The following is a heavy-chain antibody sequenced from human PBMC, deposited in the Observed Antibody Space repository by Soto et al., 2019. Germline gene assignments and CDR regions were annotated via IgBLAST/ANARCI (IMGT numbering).Heavy chain of an antibody. J-gene: IGHJ3*02. CDR2: IIPILGIA. D-gene: IGHD6-6*01. V-gene: IGHV1-69*02. Sequence: QVQLVQSGAEVKKPGSSVKVSCKASGGTFSSYTISWVRQAPGQGLEWMGRIIPILGIANYAQKFQGRVTITADKSTSTAYMELSSLRSEDTAVYYCVTGSARDAFDIWGQGTMVTVSS. CDR1: GGTFSSYT. CDR3: VTGSARDAFDI.